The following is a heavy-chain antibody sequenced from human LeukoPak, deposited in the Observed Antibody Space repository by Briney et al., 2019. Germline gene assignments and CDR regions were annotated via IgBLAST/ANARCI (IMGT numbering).Heavy chain of an antibody. D-gene: IGHD6-19*01. CDR2: IYYSGST. CDR3: AREVAVAGTPYYFDY. CDR1: GGSISSGGYY. V-gene: IGHV4-31*03. J-gene: IGHJ4*02. Sequence: SQTLSLTCTVSGGSISSGGYYWSWIRQHPGKGLEWIGYIYYSGSTYYNPSLKSRVTISVDTPKNQFSLKLSSVTAADTAVYYCAREVAVAGTPYYFDYWGQGTLVTVSS.